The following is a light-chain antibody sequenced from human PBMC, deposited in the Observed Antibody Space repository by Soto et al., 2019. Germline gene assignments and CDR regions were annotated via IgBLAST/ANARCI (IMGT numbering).Light chain of an antibody. Sequence: DIQMTQSPSTLSASVGDRVTITCRASQSISSWLAWYQQKPGKAPKVLIYKASSLERGVPSRFSGSGSGTEVTLTIRSLQPDDFATYYCQQYNNYPFTFGGGTKVEIK. V-gene: IGKV1-5*03. CDR2: KAS. J-gene: IGKJ4*01. CDR3: QQYNNYPFT. CDR1: QSISSW.